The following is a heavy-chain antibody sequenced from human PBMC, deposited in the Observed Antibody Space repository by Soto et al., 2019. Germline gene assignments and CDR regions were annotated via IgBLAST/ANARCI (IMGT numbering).Heavy chain of an antibody. CDR2: INHSGST. J-gene: IGHJ6*02. Sequence: QVQLQQWGAGLLKPSETLSLTCAVYGGSCSGYYWSWIRQPPGKGLEWIGEINHSGSTNYNPSLKSRVTISVDTSKNQFSLKLSSVTAADTAVYYCARGTRYYYYYGMDVWGQGTTVTVSS. D-gene: IGHD3-3*01. V-gene: IGHV4-34*01. CDR3: ARGTRYYYYYGMDV. CDR1: GGSCSGYY.